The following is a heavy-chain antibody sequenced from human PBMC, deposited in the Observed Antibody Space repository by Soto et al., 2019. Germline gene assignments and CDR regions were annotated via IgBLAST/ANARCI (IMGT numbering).Heavy chain of an antibody. CDR3: ARDPGYSLDY. V-gene: IGHV6-1*01. CDR2: TYYRSKWYY. D-gene: IGHD5-18*01. CDR1: GDSVSIKSAA. J-gene: IGHJ4*02. Sequence: QVQLQQSGPGLVRPSQTLSLTCAISGDSVSIKSAAWNWIRQSPSRGLEWLGRTYYRSKWYYDYADSVKSRITITSDTSKNQFSLQLNSVTPEDTAVYYCARDPGYSLDYWGQGTLVTVSS.